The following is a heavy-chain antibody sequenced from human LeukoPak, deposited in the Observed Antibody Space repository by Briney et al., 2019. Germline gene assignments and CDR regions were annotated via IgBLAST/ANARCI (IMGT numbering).Heavy chain of an antibody. CDR1: GFTFSNYA. Sequence: GGSLRLSCAASGFTFSNYAMTWVRQAPGKGLEWVSGTSGSGGRTNYADSVKGRFTTSRDNSKNTVFLQMNNLRAEDTAVYYCATAGGSSGSYPLIYWGQGILVTVSS. D-gene: IGHD3-22*01. CDR2: TSGSGGRT. V-gene: IGHV3-23*01. J-gene: IGHJ4*02. CDR3: ATAGGSSGSYPLIY.